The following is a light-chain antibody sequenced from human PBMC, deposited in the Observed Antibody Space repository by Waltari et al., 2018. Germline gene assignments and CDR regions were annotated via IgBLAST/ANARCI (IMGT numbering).Light chain of an antibody. CDR2: DAS. CDR1: EDINNY. V-gene: IGKV1-33*01. J-gene: IGKJ4*01. CDR3: QQHDNLPLT. Sequence: DIQMTQSPSSLSASIGDRVTITCQASEDINNYLNWYQQKPGKAPKLLIYDASNFKVGVPSRFSGGGSWTDFTFTISSLQPGDIATYYCQQHDNLPLTFGGGTK.